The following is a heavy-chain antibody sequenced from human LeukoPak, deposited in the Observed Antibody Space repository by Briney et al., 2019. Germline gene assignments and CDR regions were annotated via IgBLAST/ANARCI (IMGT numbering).Heavy chain of an antibody. J-gene: IGHJ4*02. V-gene: IGHV4-34*01. Sequence: PSETLSLTCAVYGGSFSGYYWSWLRQPPGKGLEWIGEINHSGSTNYNPSLKRRVTISVDTSKNQFSLKLSSVTAADTAVYYCARTRRDYFDYWGQGTLVTVAS. CDR3: ARTRRDYFDY. CDR1: GGSFSGYY. CDR2: INHSGST.